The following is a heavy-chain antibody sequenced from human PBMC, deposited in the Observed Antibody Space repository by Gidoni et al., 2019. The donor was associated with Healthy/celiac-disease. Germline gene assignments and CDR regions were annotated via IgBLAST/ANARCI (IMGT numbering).Heavy chain of an antibody. CDR2: INPNSGGT. CDR3: ASWGIIRRGIAAAVCVP. Sequence: QVQLVQSGAEVKKPGASVKVSCKASGYTFNGYYMHWVRQAPGQGLEWMGRINPNSGGTNYAQKFQGRVTMTRDMSISTAYMELSRLRSDDTAVYYCASWGIIRRGIAAAVCVPWGQGTLVTVSS. J-gene: IGHJ5*02. CDR1: GYTFNGYY. D-gene: IGHD6-13*01. V-gene: IGHV1-2*06.